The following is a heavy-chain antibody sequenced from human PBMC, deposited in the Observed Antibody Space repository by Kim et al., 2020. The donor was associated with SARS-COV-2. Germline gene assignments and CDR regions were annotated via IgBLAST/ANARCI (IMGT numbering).Heavy chain of an antibody. CDR2: IWSDGSNN. V-gene: IGHV3-33*01. Sequence: GGSLRLSCETSGFTFSTYGMHWVRQAPGKGLEWVSFIWSDGSNNYIIDSVKGRFTISRDNSKNTLYLQMDSLRAEDTAVYYCARDRCSGGTCYFDYWGQGTLVTVSS. CDR1: GFTFSTYG. J-gene: IGHJ4*02. D-gene: IGHD2-15*01. CDR3: ARDRCSGGTCYFDY.